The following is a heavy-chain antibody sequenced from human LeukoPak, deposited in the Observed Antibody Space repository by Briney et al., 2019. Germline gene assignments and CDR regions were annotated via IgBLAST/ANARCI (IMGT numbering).Heavy chain of an antibody. CDR2: ISAYNGNT. V-gene: IGHV1-18*01. J-gene: IGHJ5*02. Sequence: ASVKVSCKASGYTFTSYGISWVRQAPGQGLEWMGWISAYNGNTNYAQKLQGRVTMTTDTSTSTAYMELRSLRSDDTAVYYCARDPGIAAAGSPHNWFDPWGQGTLVTVSS. D-gene: IGHD6-13*01. CDR3: ARDPGIAAAGSPHNWFDP. CDR1: GYTFTSYG.